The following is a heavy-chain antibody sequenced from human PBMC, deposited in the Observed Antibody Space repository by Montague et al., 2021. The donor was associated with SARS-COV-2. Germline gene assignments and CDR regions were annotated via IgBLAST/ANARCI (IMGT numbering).Heavy chain of an antibody. CDR2: IYYSGST. J-gene: IGHJ2*01. Sequence: TLSLTCTVSGGSIGSGGYYWSWIRQHPGKGLEWIGYIYYSGSTYYNPSLKSRVTISVDTSKNQFSLKLSSVTAADTAVYYCVRVLGEYCSGGSCYRGWYFDLWGRGTLVTVSS. V-gene: IGHV4-31*03. CDR3: VRVLGEYCSGGSCYRGWYFDL. D-gene: IGHD2-15*01. CDR1: GGSIGSGGYY.